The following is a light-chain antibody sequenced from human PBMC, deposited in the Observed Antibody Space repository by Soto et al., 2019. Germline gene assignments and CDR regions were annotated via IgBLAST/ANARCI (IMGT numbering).Light chain of an antibody. CDR2: GNN. CDR3: QSYDSSLSGYMI. V-gene: IGLV1-40*01. Sequence: QSVLTQPPSVSGAPGQRFTISCTGSSSNIGAGYDVHWYQQLPGTAPNVLIYGNNNRPSGVPDRFSGSKSGTSASLAITGLQADDEADYYCQSYDSSLSGYMIFGGGTKLTIL. J-gene: IGLJ2*01. CDR1: SSNIGAGYD.